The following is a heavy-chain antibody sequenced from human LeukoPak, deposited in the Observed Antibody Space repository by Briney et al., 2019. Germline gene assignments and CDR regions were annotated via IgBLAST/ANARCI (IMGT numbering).Heavy chain of an antibody. CDR1: GINFITYA. Sequence: QAGGSLRLSCAASGINFITYALHWVRQAPGKGLEWVAVISDDGVNKYFAESVKGRFTISRDNSKNTLYLQMNSLRAEDTAVYYCAKGDYVSFFDIWGQGTRVTVSS. V-gene: IGHV3-30-3*01. J-gene: IGHJ3*02. CDR2: ISDDGVNK. D-gene: IGHD4-17*01. CDR3: AKGDYVSFFDI.